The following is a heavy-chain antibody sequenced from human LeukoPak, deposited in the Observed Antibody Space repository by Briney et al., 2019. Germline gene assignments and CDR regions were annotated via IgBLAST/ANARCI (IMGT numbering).Heavy chain of an antibody. CDR2: IYYSGST. V-gene: IGHV4-59*01. D-gene: IGHD5-12*01. CDR1: GGSISSYY. CDR3: ARRYSGYDYGDWFDP. Sequence: SETLSLTCTVSGGSISSYYWSWIRQPPGKGLEWIGYIYYSGSTNYNPSLKSRVTISVDTSKNQFSLKLSSVTAADTAVYYCARRYSGYDYGDWFDPWGQGTLVTVSS. J-gene: IGHJ5*02.